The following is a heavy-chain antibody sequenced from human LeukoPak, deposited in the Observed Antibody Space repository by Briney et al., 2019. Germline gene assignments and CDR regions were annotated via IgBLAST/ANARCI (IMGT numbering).Heavy chain of an antibody. Sequence: EASVKVSCKASGYTFTVYSLHWVRQAPGHGLEWMAWIDPSTGGTSYTQKFQGRVTMTRDTSISTAHMELSGLGSDDTAVYYCAREYCSGSLCHQGFDFWGQGTLVTVSS. J-gene: IGHJ4*02. CDR1: GYTFTVYS. D-gene: IGHD2-15*01. V-gene: IGHV1-2*02. CDR3: AREYCSGSLCHQGFDF. CDR2: IDPSTGGT.